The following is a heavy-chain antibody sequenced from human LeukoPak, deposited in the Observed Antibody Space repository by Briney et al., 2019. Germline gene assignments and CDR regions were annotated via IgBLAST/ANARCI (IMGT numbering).Heavy chain of an antibody. CDR2: ISAYNGNT. Sequence: ASVKVSCKASGYTFTNSYIHWVRQAPGQGLEWMGWISAYNGNTNYAQKLQGRVTMTTDTSTSTAYMELRSLRSDDTAVYYCARVSGTDILGTYYYDSSGYQKDYWGQGTLVTVSS. CDR1: GYTFTNSY. J-gene: IGHJ4*02. D-gene: IGHD3-22*01. V-gene: IGHV1-18*04. CDR3: ARVSGTDILGTYYYDSSGYQKDY.